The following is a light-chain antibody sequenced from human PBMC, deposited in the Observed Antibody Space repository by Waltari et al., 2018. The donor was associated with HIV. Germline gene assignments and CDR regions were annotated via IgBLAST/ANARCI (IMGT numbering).Light chain of an antibody. V-gene: IGKV3-15*01. CDR3: QQYNHWLPYT. CDR2: GAS. J-gene: IGKJ2*01. CDR1: QSVNSP. Sequence: VMTQSPATLSVSPGERAALSCRASQSVNSPLALYQHNPGQAPRLPLYGASPRATGVPARFSGSGSAKEFTLNISSLQSEDFAVYYCQQYNHWLPYTFGQGTKLEIK.